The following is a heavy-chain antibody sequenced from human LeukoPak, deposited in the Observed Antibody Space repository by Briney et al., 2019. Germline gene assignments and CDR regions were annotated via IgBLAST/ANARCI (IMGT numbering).Heavy chain of an antibody. CDR3: AKDSYIGNSRIYFDS. CDR2: IGYDGSDE. J-gene: IGHJ4*02. Sequence: GGSLRLSCSASGFTFRNYAIHWVRQAPGKGLEWVAVIGYDGSDEYYGDSVKGRFTISRDNYKDTLYLQMNGLRADDTAVYYCAKDSYIGNSRIYFDSWGQGTLVTVSS. V-gene: IGHV3-33*06. D-gene: IGHD4-23*01. CDR1: GFTFRNYA.